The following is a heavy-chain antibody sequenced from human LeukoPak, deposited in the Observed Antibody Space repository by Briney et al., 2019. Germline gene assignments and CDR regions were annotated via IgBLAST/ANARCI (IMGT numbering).Heavy chain of an antibody. Sequence: GGSLRLSCAASGFTFSSYAMNWVRQAPDEGLEGVAVISYDGTNKYYADSVKGRFTVSRDNSKNTLYLQMDSLGAEDTAVYYCAKSGPSGVGYLHWFDSWGQGTLVSVSS. V-gene: IGHV3-30*18. D-gene: IGHD3-22*01. J-gene: IGHJ5*01. CDR1: GFTFSSYA. CDR2: ISYDGTNK. CDR3: AKSGPSGVGYLHWFDS.